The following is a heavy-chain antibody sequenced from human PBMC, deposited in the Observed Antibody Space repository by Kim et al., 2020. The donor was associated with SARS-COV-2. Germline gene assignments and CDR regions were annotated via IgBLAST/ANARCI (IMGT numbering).Heavy chain of an antibody. V-gene: IGHV1-46*01. Sequence: ASVKVSCKTSGYTFTRYYIHWVRQAPGQGLEWMGVIDPSGGTSTYAQNFQGRVTMTRDTSTSTVYMELSSLRSQDTAVYYFAKESSGPALIWFDPWGQGTLVTGSS. CDR2: IDPSGGTS. J-gene: IGHJ5*02. CDR3: AKESSGPALIWFDP. CDR1: GYTFTRYY. D-gene: IGHD3-10*01.